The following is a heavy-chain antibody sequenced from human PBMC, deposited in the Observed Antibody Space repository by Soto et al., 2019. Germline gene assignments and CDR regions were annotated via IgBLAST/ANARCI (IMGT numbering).Heavy chain of an antibody. Sequence: ESGPTLVNPTQTLTLTCTLSRFSLSTSGMCVSWIRPPPGMALEWLALIDWDDDKFYSTSRKTRLTIPNDTSKNQVVLTMTNMAPEVRAKYSSARISGRIEGGKAAFDFWGQGTMVTVSS. CDR2: IDWDDDK. J-gene: IGHJ3*01. V-gene: IGHV2-70*01. D-gene: IGHD1-26*01. CDR1: RFSLSTSGMC. CDR3: ARISGRIEGGKAAFDF.